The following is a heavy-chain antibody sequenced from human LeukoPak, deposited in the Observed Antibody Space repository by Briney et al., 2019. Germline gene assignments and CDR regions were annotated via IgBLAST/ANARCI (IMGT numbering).Heavy chain of an antibody. CDR1: GDSVTSGGYF. CDR3: ARDVVVTSSPDAFDI. CDR2: VSNSGTT. J-gene: IGHJ3*02. D-gene: IGHD2-21*02. V-gene: IGHV4-31*11. Sequence: PSETLSLTCAVSGDSVTSGGYFWTWIRQHPGKGLEWIGYVSNSGTTSYNPSLTSRVSISLDTSNNHFSLRLGSVTAADKAVYYCARDVVVTSSPDAFDIWGQGTMVTVSS.